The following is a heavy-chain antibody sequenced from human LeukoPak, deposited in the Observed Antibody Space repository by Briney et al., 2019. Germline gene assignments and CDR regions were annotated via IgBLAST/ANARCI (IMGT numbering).Heavy chain of an antibody. J-gene: IGHJ3*02. CDR3: AREYYYDSSGYHHDAFDI. Sequence: SETLSLTCTVSGGSISSGDYYWSWIRQPPGKGLEWIGYIYYSGSTYYNPSLKSRVTISVDTSKNQFSLKLSSVTAADTAVYYCAREYYYDSSGYHHDAFDIWGRGTMVTVSS. D-gene: IGHD3-22*01. CDR1: GGSISSGDYY. V-gene: IGHV4-30-4*01. CDR2: IYYSGST.